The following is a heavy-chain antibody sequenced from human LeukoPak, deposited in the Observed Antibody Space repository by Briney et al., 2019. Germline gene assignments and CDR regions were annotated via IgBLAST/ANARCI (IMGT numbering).Heavy chain of an antibody. CDR2: INPSGGST. CDR1: GYTFTSYY. J-gene: IGHJ4*02. CDR3: ARGFPDPLGGYNWVAY. Sequence: ASVTVSCKASGYTFTSYYMHWVRQAPGQGLEWMGIINPSGGSTSYAQKFQGRVTMTRDTSTSTVYMELSSLRSEDTAVYYCARGFPDPLGGYNWVAYWGQGTLVTVSS. D-gene: IGHD5-24*01. V-gene: IGHV1-46*01.